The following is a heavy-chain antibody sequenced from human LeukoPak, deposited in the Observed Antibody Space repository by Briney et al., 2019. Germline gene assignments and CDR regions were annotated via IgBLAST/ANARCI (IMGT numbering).Heavy chain of an antibody. J-gene: IGHJ4*02. Sequence: TSETLSLTCTVSGGSISSSSYYWGWIRQPPWKGLEWIGSIYYSGSTYYNPSLKSRVTISVDTSKNQFSLKLSSVTAADTAVYYCARQPNYDFWSGYYRVDYWGQGTLVTVSS. CDR1: GGSISSSSYY. CDR2: IYYSGST. D-gene: IGHD3-3*01. V-gene: IGHV4-39*01. CDR3: ARQPNYDFWSGYYRVDY.